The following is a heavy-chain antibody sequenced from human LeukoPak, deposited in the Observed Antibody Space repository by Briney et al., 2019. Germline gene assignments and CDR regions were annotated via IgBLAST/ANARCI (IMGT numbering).Heavy chain of an antibody. V-gene: IGHV3-48*01. D-gene: IGHD3-3*01. CDR1: GFTFSSYS. Sequence: GGSLRLSCAASGFTFSSYSMNWVRQAPGKGLEWVSYISSSSSTIYYADSVKGRFTISRDNAKNSLYLQMNSLRAEDTAVYYCARATYYDFWSGYYGKGGGFYYFDYWGQGTLVTVSS. CDR2: ISSSSSTI. CDR3: ARATYYDFWSGYYGKGGGFYYFDY. J-gene: IGHJ4*02.